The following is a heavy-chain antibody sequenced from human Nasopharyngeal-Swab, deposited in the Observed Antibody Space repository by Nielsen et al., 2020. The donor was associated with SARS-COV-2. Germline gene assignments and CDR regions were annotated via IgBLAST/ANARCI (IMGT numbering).Heavy chain of an antibody. CDR2: IYYSGST. J-gene: IGHJ3*02. D-gene: IGHD2-15*01. Sequence: SETLSLTCTVSGGSISSYYWIWIRQPPGKGLEWIGYIYYSGSTNYNPSLKSRVTISVDTSKNQFSLKLSSVTAADTAVYYCAREGGYCSGGSCYYTDAFDIWGQGTMVTVSS. CDR3: AREGGYCSGGSCYYTDAFDI. V-gene: IGHV4-59*01. CDR1: GGSISSYY.